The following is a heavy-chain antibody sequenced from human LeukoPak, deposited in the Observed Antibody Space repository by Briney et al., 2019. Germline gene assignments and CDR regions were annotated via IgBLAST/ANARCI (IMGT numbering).Heavy chain of an antibody. CDR3: ARVLSEYGDLDY. D-gene: IGHD4-17*01. Sequence: SETLSLTCAVSGGSISSGDYYWSWIRQPPGKGLEWIGYIYYSGSTYYNPSLKSRVTISVETSKNQFSLKLSSVTAADTAVYYCARVLSEYGDLDYWGQGTLVTVSS. CDR1: GGSISSGDYY. CDR2: IYYSGST. J-gene: IGHJ4*02. V-gene: IGHV4-30-4*08.